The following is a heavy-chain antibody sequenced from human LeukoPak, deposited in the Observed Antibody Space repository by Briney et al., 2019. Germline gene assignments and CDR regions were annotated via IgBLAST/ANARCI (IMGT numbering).Heavy chain of an antibody. V-gene: IGHV3-30*02. CDR2: IRYDGSNK. D-gene: IGHD2-21*01. CDR3: AKDSGCRGGDCYSYFDY. J-gene: IGHJ4*02. Sequence: GGSLRLSCAASGFTFSSYGMHWVRQAPGKGLEWVAFIRYDGSNKYYADSVKGRFTISRDNSKNTLYLQMNSLRAGDTAVYYCAKDSGCRGGDCYSYFDYWGQGTLVTVSS. CDR1: GFTFSSYG.